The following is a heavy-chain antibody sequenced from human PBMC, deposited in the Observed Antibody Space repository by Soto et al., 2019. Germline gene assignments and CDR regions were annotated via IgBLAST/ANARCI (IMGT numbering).Heavy chain of an antibody. CDR2: ISGSGDRT. Sequence: PGGSLRLSCAASGFTFSSYAMTWVRQAPGKGLEWVSGISGSGDRTYYADSVKGRFTISRDDFKYRLFLQMDSLRAEDTALYYCARDWGSDDGGLPDSRSQGTLVTVSS. J-gene: IGHJ4*02. CDR3: ARDWGSDDGGLPDS. V-gene: IGHV3-23*01. CDR1: GFTFSSYA. D-gene: IGHD4-17*01.